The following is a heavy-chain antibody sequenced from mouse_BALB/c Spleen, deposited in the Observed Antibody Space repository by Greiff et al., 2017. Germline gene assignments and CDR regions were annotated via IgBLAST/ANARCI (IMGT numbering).Heavy chain of an antibody. CDR2: ILPGSGST. CDR3: ARVGVLLREAMDY. V-gene: IGHV1-9*01. D-gene: IGHD1-1*01. Sequence: QGQLQQSGAELVKPGASVKLSCKASGYTFTSYWIEWVKQRPGHGLEWIGEILPGSGSTNYNEKFKGKATFTADTSSNTAYMQLSSLTSEDSAVYYCARVGVLLREAMDYWGQGTSVTVSS. CDR1: GYTFTSYW. J-gene: IGHJ4*01.